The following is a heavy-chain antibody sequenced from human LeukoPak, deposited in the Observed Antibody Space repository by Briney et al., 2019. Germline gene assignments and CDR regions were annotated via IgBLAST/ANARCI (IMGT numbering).Heavy chain of an antibody. CDR1: GGSFSGYY. D-gene: IGHD3-9*01. CDR3: ARRDYDILTCYYWFDP. CDR2: INHSGST. Sequence: PSETLSLTCAVYGGSFSGYYWSWIRQPPGKGREWIGEINHSGSTNYNPYLKSRVTISIDTSKTQFSLKLRSVTAAATAVYYYARRDYDILTCYYWFDPWGQGTLVTVSS. V-gene: IGHV4-34*01. J-gene: IGHJ5*02.